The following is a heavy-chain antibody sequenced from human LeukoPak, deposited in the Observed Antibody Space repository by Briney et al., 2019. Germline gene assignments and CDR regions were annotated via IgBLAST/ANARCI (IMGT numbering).Heavy chain of an antibody. CDR2: ISGSGGST. CDR1: GFTFSSYA. J-gene: IGHJ4*02. D-gene: IGHD2-15*01. V-gene: IGHV3-23*01. CDR3: AKDKGCSGGSCYSHYAH. Sequence: GGPLRLSCAASGFTFSSYAMSWVRQAPGKGLEWVSAISGSGGSTYYADSVKGRFTISRDNSKNTLYLQMNSLRAEDTAVYYCAKDKGCSGGSCYSHYAHWGQGTLVTVSS.